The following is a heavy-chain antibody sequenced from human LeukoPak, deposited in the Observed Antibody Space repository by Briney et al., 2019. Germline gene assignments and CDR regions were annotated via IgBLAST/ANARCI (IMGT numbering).Heavy chain of an antibody. CDR1: GGSFSGYY. D-gene: IGHD3-10*01. V-gene: IGHV4-34*01. CDR3: VRGAPYSGSGSYHNY. CDR2: INHSGST. J-gene: IGHJ4*02. Sequence: PSETLSLTCAVYGGSFSGYYWSWIRQPPGKGLEWIGEINHSGSTNYNPSLKSRVTISVDTSKNQFSLKVNSVTAADTAVYYCVRGAPYSGSGSYHNYWGQGTLVTVSS.